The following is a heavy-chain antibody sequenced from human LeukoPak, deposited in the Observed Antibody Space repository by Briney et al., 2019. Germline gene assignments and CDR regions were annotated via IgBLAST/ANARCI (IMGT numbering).Heavy chain of an antibody. Sequence: SETLSVTCAVYGGSFSGYYWSWIRQPPGKGLEWIGEINHSGSTNYNPSLKSRVTISVDTSKNQFSLKLSSVTAADTAVYYCARGHCSSTSCYVYDYWGQGTLVTVSS. V-gene: IGHV4-34*01. D-gene: IGHD2-2*01. J-gene: IGHJ4*02. CDR1: GGSFSGYY. CDR2: INHSGST. CDR3: ARGHCSSTSCYVYDY.